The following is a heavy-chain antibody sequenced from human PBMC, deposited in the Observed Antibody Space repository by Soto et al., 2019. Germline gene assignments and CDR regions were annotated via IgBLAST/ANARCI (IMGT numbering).Heavy chain of an antibody. CDR3: ARVALKYDHHSAIFDP. CDR1: GGSISSFY. D-gene: IGHD3-3*01. V-gene: IGHV4-59*01. CDR2: IDNSGNS. Sequence: SETLSLTCAVSGGSISSFYWSWIRQPPGKGLECIGYIDNSGNSNYNPSLRSRVNISVDRSKNHFSLQLTSVTAADTAVYYCARVALKYDHHSAIFDPWCQGPLLTVSS. J-gene: IGHJ5*02.